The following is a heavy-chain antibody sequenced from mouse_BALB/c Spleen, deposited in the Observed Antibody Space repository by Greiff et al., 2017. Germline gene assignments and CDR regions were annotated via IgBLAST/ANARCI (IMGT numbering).Heavy chain of an antibody. V-gene: IGHV14-3*02. D-gene: IGHD2-3*01. CDR3: VYDGYYYAMDY. CDR1: GFNIKDTY. Sequence: VQLQQSGAELVKPGASVKLSCTASGFNIKDTYMHWVKQRPEQGLEWIGRIDPANGNTKYDPKFQGKATITADTSSNTAYLQLSSLTSEDTAVYYCVYDGYYYAMDYWGQGTSVTVSS. CDR2: IDPANGNT. J-gene: IGHJ4*01.